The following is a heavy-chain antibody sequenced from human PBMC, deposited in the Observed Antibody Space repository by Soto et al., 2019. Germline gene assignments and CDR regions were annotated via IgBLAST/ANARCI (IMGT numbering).Heavy chain of an antibody. J-gene: IGHJ4*02. D-gene: IGHD3-22*01. Sequence: TFISYAISWVRQAPVKGLEWVSAISGSGGSTYYADSVKGRFTISRDNSKNTLYLQMNSLRAEDTAVYYCAKAPHYYDSSGYYPFDYWGQGTLVTVSS. CDR1: TFISYA. CDR2: ISGSGGST. V-gene: IGHV3-23*01. CDR3: AKAPHYYDSSGYYPFDY.